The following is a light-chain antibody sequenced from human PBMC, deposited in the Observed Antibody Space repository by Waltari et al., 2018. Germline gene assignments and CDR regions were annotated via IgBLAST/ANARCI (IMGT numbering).Light chain of an antibody. CDR2: EGN. J-gene: IGLJ3*02. V-gene: IGLV2-23*01. Sequence: QSALTQPASVSGSPGQSITISCTGTSRAIGGYNLVSWYQHHPGKAPKIIIYEGNKRPSGVSYRFSGSKSGNTASLTISGLHTEDEADYYCCSYAGIGTLTFGGGTRVTVL. CDR3: CSYAGIGTLT. CDR1: SRAIGGYNL.